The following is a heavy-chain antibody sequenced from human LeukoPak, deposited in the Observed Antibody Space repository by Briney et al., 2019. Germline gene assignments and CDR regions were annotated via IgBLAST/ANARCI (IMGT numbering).Heavy chain of an antibody. J-gene: IGHJ4*02. CDR3: ARGRIQLWLHYRHPFDH. D-gene: IGHD5-18*01. CDR2: INHSGST. Sequence: PSETLSLTCAVYGGSFSGYYWSWIRQPPGKGLEWIGEINHSGSTNYNPSLKSRVTISVDTSKNQFSLKLSSVTAADTAVYYCARGRIQLWLHYRHPFDHWGQGTLVTVSS. V-gene: IGHV4-34*01. CDR1: GGSFSGYY.